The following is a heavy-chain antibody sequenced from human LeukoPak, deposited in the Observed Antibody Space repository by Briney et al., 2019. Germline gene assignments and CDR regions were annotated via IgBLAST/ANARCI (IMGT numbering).Heavy chain of an antibody. CDR2: INPSGGST. Sequence: ASVKVSCKASGYTFTSYYMHWVRQAPGQGLEWMGIINPSGGSTSYAQKFQGRVTMTRDTSTSTVYMELSSLRSEDTAVYYCATPLYYDYVWGSYRYRDAFDIWGQGTMVTVSS. V-gene: IGHV1-46*01. CDR1: GYTFTSYY. D-gene: IGHD3-16*02. CDR3: ATPLYYDYVWGSYRYRDAFDI. J-gene: IGHJ3*02.